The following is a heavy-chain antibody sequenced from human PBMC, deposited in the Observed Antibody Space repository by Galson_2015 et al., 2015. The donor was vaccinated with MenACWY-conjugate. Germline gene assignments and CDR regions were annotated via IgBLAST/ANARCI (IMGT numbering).Heavy chain of an antibody. V-gene: IGHV3-48*01. CDR3: ARDPSFTSFDY. CDR2: ISSGSGSI. Sequence: SLRLSCAASGFTFSSSSMNWVRQAPGKGLAWVSYISSGSGSIYYADSVKGRFTISRDNAKNSLYLQMNSLRAEDTAVYYCARDPSFTSFDYWGQGTLVTVSS. D-gene: IGHD2-2*01. J-gene: IGHJ4*02. CDR1: GFTFSSSS.